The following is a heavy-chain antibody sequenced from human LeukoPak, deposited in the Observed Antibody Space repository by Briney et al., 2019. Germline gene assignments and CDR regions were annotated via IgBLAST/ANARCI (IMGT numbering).Heavy chain of an antibody. CDR1: GFTFSSYA. CDR2: ISYDGSNK. J-gene: IGHJ4*02. Sequence: GGSLRLSCAASGFTFSSYAMHWVRQAPGKGLEWVAVISYDGSNKYYADSVKGRFTISRDNSKNTLYLQMNSLRAEDTAVYHCARDAYYDFWSGYPRYFDYWGQGTLVTVSS. D-gene: IGHD3-3*01. V-gene: IGHV3-30*04. CDR3: ARDAYYDFWSGYPRYFDY.